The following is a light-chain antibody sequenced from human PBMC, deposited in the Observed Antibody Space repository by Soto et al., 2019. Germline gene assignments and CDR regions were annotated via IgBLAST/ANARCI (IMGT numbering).Light chain of an antibody. CDR2: AAS. CDR3: QHSYSTPRT. J-gene: IGKJ3*01. CDR1: QSISSY. Sequence: DIQMTQSPSSLSASVGDRVTITCRASQSISSYLNGYQQKPGKAPKLPIYAASSLQSGVPSRFSGTGSGTDFTLTISSLQPEDFATYNCQHSYSTPRTFGPGTKVDIK. V-gene: IGKV1-39*01.